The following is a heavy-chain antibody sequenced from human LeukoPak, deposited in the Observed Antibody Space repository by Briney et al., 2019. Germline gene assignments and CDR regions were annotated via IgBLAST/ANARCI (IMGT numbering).Heavy chain of an antibody. V-gene: IGHV1-69*01. J-gene: IGHJ4*02. CDR3: ATGENYDFWSGYAGFPVDY. D-gene: IGHD3-3*01. CDR1: GGTFSSYA. Sequence: GSSVKVSCKASGGTFSSYAISWVRQAPGQGPEWMGGIIPIFGTANYAQKFQGRVTITADESTSTAYMELSSLRSEDTAVYYCATGENYDFWSGYAGFPVDYWGQGTLVTVSS. CDR2: IIPIFGTA.